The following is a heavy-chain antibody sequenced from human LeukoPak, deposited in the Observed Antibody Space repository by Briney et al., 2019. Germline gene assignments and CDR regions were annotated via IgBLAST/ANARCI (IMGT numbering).Heavy chain of an antibody. J-gene: IGHJ4*02. V-gene: IGHV3-48*01. CDR1: GFTFRHYN. D-gene: IGHD3-10*01. CDR3: AREVGKYYGSGSHFDY. Sequence: GGSLRLSCAASGFTFRHYNMNWVRQAPGKGLEWVSYITIYYADSLKGRFTISRDNSKNTLYLQMNSLRAEDTAVYYCAREVGKYYGSGSHFDYWGQGTLVTVSS. CDR2: ITI.